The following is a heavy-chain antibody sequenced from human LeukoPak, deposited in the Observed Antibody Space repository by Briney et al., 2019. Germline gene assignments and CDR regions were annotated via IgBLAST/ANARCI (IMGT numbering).Heavy chain of an antibody. J-gene: IGHJ3*02. CDR3: AKSLLGNYYDSSGYRASAFDI. CDR2: ISGSGGST. V-gene: IGHV3-23*01. D-gene: IGHD3-22*01. Sequence: PGGSLRLSCAASGFTFSSYAMSWVRQAPAKGLEWVSAISGSGGSTYYADSLKGRFTLSRDNSKNTLYLQMNSLRAEDTAVYYCAKSLLGNYYDSSGYRASAFDIWGQGTMVTVSS. CDR1: GFTFSSYA.